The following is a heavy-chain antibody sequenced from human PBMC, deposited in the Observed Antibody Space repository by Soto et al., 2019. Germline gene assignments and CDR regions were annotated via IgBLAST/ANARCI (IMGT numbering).Heavy chain of an antibody. V-gene: IGHV1-69*13. CDR1: GGTFSTYA. CDR3: AREDKPGGYTPPGTSGFDS. D-gene: IGHD5-12*01. Sequence: GASVKVSCKASGGTFSTYAISWVQQAPGQGLEWMGGIIPIYGTANYAQKFQGRLTMTADESTSTVYMELSSLRSDDTAVYYCAREDKPGGYTPPGTSGFDSWGQGTLVTVSS. J-gene: IGHJ4*02. CDR2: IIPIYGTA.